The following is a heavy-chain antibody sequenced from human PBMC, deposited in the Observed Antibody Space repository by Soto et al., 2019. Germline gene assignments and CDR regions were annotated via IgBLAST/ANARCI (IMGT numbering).Heavy chain of an antibody. CDR3: ARLHAMATRGTFDI. J-gene: IGHJ3*02. CDR1: GGSFSGYY. D-gene: IGHD5-12*01. Sequence: SETLSLTCAVYGGSFSGYYWSWIRQPPGKGLEWIGEINHSGSTNYNPSLKSRVTISVDTSKNQFSLKLSSVTAADTAVYYCARLHAMATRGTFDIWGQGTMVTVSS. V-gene: IGHV4-34*01. CDR2: INHSGST.